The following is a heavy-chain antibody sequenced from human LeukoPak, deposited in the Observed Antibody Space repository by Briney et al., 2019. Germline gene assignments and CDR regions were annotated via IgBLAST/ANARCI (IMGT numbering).Heavy chain of an antibody. CDR2: IRYDGSNK. V-gene: IGHV3-30*02. Sequence: PGGSLRLSCAASGFTFSSYGMHWVRQAPGKGLEWVAFIRYDGSNKYYADSVKGRFTISRDNAKNSLYLQINSLRAEDTAVYYCTTSLSTLGSFDYWGQGTLVTVSS. J-gene: IGHJ4*02. CDR3: TTSLSTLGSFDY. CDR1: GFTFSSYG. D-gene: IGHD2/OR15-2a*01.